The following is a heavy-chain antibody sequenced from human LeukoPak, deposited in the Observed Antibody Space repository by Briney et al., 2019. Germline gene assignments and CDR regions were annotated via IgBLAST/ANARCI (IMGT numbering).Heavy chain of an antibody. CDR3: ASQTSSSWPYFDY. V-gene: IGHV4-61*05. D-gene: IGHD6-13*01. CDR2: IYNSGNT. CDR1: GGSISSSSYY. Sequence: SETLSLTCTVSGGSISSSSYYWSWIRQPPGKGLEWIGYIYNSGNTNYNPSLKSRVTISADTSKNQFSLKLSSVTAADTAVYYCASQTSSSWPYFDYWGQGTLVTVSS. J-gene: IGHJ4*02.